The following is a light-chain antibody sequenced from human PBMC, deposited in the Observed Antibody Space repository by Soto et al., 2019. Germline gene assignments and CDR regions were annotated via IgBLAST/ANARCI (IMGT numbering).Light chain of an antibody. J-gene: IGLJ1*01. V-gene: IGLV7-46*01. CDR1: TGAVTSGHY. CDR3: LLSYTGPPYV. CDR2: DTS. Sequence: QSVVTQEPSLTVSPGGTVTLTCGSSTGAVTSGHYPYWFQQKPGQAPRTLIYDTSNKHSWTPARFSGSLLGGKAALTLSGAQPEDEAEYYCLLSYTGPPYVFGTGTKHRP.